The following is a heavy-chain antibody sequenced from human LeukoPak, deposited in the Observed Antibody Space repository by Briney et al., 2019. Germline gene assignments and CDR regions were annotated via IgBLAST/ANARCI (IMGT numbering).Heavy chain of an antibody. V-gene: IGHV3-23*01. Sequence: GGSLRLSCAASGFTFSSYAMSWVRQAPGKGLEWVPAISGSGGSTYYADSVKGRFTISRDNSKNTLYLQMNSLRAEDTAVYYCAKSARRYYDSSGPFDYWGQGTLVTVSS. D-gene: IGHD3-22*01. CDR3: AKSARRYYDSSGPFDY. CDR2: ISGSGGST. CDR1: GFTFSSYA. J-gene: IGHJ4*02.